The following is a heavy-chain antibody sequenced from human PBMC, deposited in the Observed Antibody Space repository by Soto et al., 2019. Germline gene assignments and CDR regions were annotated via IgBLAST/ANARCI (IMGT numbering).Heavy chain of an antibody. CDR1: GGPISSGDHY. J-gene: IGHJ4*02. D-gene: IGHD5-18*01. CDR2: ISYGGTT. V-gene: IGHV4-30-4*01. CDR3: ARGRGYSYGIDY. Sequence: PSXTLSLTCTVSGGPISSGDHYWSWIRQPPGKGLESIVYISYGGTTYYNPFLQSRITISVDTSKNQFSLKLSSVTAADTAIYYCARGRGYSYGIDYWGQGTLVTVSS.